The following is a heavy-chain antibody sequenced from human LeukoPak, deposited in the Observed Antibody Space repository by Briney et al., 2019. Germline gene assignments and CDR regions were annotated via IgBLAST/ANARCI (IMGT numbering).Heavy chain of an antibody. J-gene: IGHJ3*02. CDR2: KYDSGSA. Sequence: SETLSLTRNVSGVSVSDGRYFWTSARQHRGNGQEWIGYKYDSGSAKYNPSLKSRLTISIDKSKNQFSLQLSSVTAADTATYYCATPYCSGISCLDVFNMWGEGARVTASS. CDR3: ATPYCSGISCLDVFNM. D-gene: IGHD2-2*01. CDR1: GVSVSDGRYF. V-gene: IGHV4-31*03.